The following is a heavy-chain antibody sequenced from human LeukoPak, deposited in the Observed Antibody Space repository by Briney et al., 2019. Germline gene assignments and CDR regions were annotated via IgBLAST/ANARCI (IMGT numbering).Heavy chain of an antibody. CDR2: IIPIFGIA. J-gene: IGHJ6*02. CDR1: GGTFSSYS. V-gene: IGHV1-69*17. Sequence: ASVKVSCQASGGTFSSYSISWVRQAPGQGLEWMGGIIPIFGIANYAQKFQGRVTITADKSTSTAYMELSSLRSEDTAVYYCARETPRYCSSTSCAQGGGYYYYGMDVWGQGTTVTVSS. CDR3: ARETPRYCSSTSCAQGGGYYYYGMDV. D-gene: IGHD2-2*01.